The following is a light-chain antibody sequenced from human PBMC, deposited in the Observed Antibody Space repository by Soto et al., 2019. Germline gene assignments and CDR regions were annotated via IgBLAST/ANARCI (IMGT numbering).Light chain of an antibody. CDR1: QSISTS. CDR2: DAS. J-gene: IGKJ2*01. CDR3: QQYNSYSYT. Sequence: DIQMTQSPSTLSGSVGDRVTITCRASQSISTSLAWYQQKPGKAPKLLIHDASSLESGVPSRFSGSGSGTEFALTISSLQPDDFATYYCQQYNSYSYTFGQGTKVDIK. V-gene: IGKV1-5*01.